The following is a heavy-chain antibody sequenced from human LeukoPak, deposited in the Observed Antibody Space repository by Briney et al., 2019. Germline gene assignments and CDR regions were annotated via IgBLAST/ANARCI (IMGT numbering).Heavy chain of an antibody. D-gene: IGHD3-22*01. CDR2: IYHSGST. J-gene: IGHJ1*01. Sequence: SETLSLTCAVSGGSISSSKWWSWVRQPPGKGLEWIGEIYHSGSTNYNPSLKSRVTISVDKSKNQFSLKLSSVTAADTAVYYCARGVSYYDSSGYYNEYFQHWGQGTLVTVSS. CDR3: ARGVSYYDSSGYYNEYFQH. CDR1: GGSISSSKW. V-gene: IGHV4-4*02.